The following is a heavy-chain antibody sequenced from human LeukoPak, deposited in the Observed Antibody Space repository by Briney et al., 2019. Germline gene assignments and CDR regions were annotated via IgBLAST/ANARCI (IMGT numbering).Heavy chain of an antibody. J-gene: IGHJ3*02. CDR1: GFTFSDYY. D-gene: IGHD2-8*01. Sequence: GGSLRLSCAASGFTFSDYYMSWIRQAPGKGLEWVSYLSSSGTTIYYADSVKGRFTISRDNTKNSLYLQMNSLRAEDSAVYYCAGDRLLRNGLNIWGQGTSVTVSS. CDR2: LSSSGTTI. CDR3: AGDRLLRNGLNI. V-gene: IGHV3-11*01.